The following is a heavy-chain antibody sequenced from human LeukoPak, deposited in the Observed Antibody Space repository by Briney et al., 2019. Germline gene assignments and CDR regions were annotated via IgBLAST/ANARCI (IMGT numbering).Heavy chain of an antibody. CDR3: AREGLGDYYDSSGYYLY. V-gene: IGHV1-69*05. Sequence: ASVKVSCKASGGTFSSYAISWVRQAPGQGLEWVGGIIPIFGTANYAQKLQGRVTMTTDTSTSTAYMELRSLRSDDTAVYYCAREGLGDYYDSSGYYLYWGQGTLVTVSS. D-gene: IGHD3-22*01. CDR1: GGTFSSYA. CDR2: IIPIFGTA. J-gene: IGHJ4*02.